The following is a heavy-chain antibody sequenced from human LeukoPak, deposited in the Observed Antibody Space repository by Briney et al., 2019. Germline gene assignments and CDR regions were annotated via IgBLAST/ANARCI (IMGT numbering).Heavy chain of an antibody. J-gene: IGHJ4*02. Sequence: ASVKVSCKASGGTFSSYAISWVGQAPGQGLEWMGGIIPIFGTANYAQKFQGRVTITADESTSTAYMELRSLRSDDTAVYYCARSQRITMVRGVIILFDYWGQGTLVTVSS. D-gene: IGHD3-10*01. CDR3: ARSQRITMVRGVIILFDY. V-gene: IGHV1-69*13. CDR1: GGTFSSYA. CDR2: IIPIFGTA.